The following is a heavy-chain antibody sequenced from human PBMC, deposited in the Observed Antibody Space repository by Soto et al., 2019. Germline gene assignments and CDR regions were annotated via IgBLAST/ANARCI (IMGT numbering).Heavy chain of an antibody. J-gene: IGHJ4*02. CDR1: GFTFSSYA. CDR2: ISGSGGST. V-gene: IGHV3-23*01. CDR3: AKDLVCSGVSCPLDY. D-gene: IGHD2-15*01. Sequence: EVQLLESGGGLVQPGGSLRLSCAASGFTFSSYAMSWVCQAPGKGLEWVSAISGSGGSTYYADSVKGRFTISRDNYKNTLYLQMNILRAEDTAVYYCAKDLVCSGVSCPLDYWGQGTLVTVSS.